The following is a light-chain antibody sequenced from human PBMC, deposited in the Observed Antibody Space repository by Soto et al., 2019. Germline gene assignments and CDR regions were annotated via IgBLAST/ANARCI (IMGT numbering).Light chain of an antibody. J-gene: IGKJ1*01. V-gene: IGKV3-15*01. Sequence: EIVLTQSPATLSLSPWERATLSCRASQSVRSNLAWYQQKPGQSPRLLIYGASTRATGIPARFSGSGSGTEFTLTISSLQSEDFAVYYCQQYNNWPRTFGQGTKVDIK. CDR2: GAS. CDR3: QQYNNWPRT. CDR1: QSVRSN.